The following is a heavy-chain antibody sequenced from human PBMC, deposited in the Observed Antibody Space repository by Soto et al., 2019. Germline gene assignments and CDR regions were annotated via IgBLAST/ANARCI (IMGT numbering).Heavy chain of an antibody. V-gene: IGHV3-30-3*01. J-gene: IGHJ6*02. CDR2: ISYDGSNK. CDR3: ARTRGYSYGFYYYYYGMDV. CDR1: GFTFSSYA. D-gene: IGHD5-18*01. Sequence: GGSLRLSCAASGFTFSSYAMHWVRQAPGKGLEWVAVISYDGSNKYYADSVKGRFTISRDDSKNTLYLQMNSLRAEDTAVYYCARTRGYSYGFYYYYYGMDVWGQGTTVTVSS.